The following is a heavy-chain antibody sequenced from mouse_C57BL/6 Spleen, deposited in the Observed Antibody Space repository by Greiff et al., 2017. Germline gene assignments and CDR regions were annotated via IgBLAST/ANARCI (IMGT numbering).Heavy chain of an antibody. CDR3: TRVEYDRDWFAY. Sequence: VQLQQSGAELVRPGASVTLSCKASGYTFTDYEMHWVKQTPVHGLEWIGAIDPETGGTAYNQKFKGKAILTADKSSSTAYMELRSLTSEDSAVYYCTRVEYDRDWFAYWGQGTLVTVSA. V-gene: IGHV1-15*01. D-gene: IGHD2-14*01. J-gene: IGHJ3*01. CDR1: GYTFTDYE. CDR2: IDPETGGT.